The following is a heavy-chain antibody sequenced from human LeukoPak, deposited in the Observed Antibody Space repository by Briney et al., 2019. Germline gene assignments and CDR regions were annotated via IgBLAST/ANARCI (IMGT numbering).Heavy chain of an antibody. J-gene: IGHJ6*03. Sequence: GGSLRLSCAASGFTFSSYWMSWVRQAPGKGLEWVANIKQDGSEKYYVDSVKGRFIISRDNAKNSLYLQMNSLRAEDTAVYYCAKDSQFYSSGWYDYYYYYMDVWGKGTTVTISS. CDR3: AKDSQFYSSGWYDYYYYYMDV. V-gene: IGHV3-7*01. CDR1: GFTFSSYW. CDR2: IKQDGSEK. D-gene: IGHD6-19*01.